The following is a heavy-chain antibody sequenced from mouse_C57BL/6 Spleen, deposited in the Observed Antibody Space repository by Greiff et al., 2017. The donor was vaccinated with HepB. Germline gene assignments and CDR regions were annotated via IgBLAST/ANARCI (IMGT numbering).Heavy chain of an antibody. CDR1: GFTFSSYA. Sequence: DVQLVESGGGLVKPGGSLKLSCAASGFTFSSYAMSWVRQTPEKRLEWVATISDGGSYTYYPDNVKGRFTISRDNAKNNLYLQMSHLKSEDTAMYYWARPITTVPWFAYWGQGTLVTVSA. CDR2: ISDGGSYT. D-gene: IGHD1-1*01. V-gene: IGHV5-4*01. CDR3: ARPITTVPWFAY. J-gene: IGHJ3*01.